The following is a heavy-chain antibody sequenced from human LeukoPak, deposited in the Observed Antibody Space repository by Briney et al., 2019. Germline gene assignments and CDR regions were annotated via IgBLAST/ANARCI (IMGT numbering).Heavy chain of an antibody. CDR1: GFSISNYW. D-gene: IGHD1-7*01. J-gene: IGHJ4*02. Sequence: GGSLRLSCAASGFSISNYWMNWVRQAPGKGLEWVANIKQDGSEEYYVDSVKGRFTISRDNAKNSLYLQMNSLRAEDTAVYYCARSSGTTSWGQGTLVTVSS. V-gene: IGHV3-7*01. CDR2: IKQDGSEE. CDR3: ARSSGTTS.